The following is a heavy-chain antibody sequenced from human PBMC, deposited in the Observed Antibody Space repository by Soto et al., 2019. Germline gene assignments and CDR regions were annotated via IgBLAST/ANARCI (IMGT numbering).Heavy chain of an antibody. CDR3: ARDVPSYYYDSSGYYFDY. CDR2: IYYSGST. Sequence: SETLSLTCTVSGGSISSGDYYWSWIRQPPGKGLEWIGYIYYSGSTYYNPSLKSRVTISVDTSKNQFSLKLSSVTAADTAVYYCARDVPSYYYDSSGYYFDYWGQGTLVTVSS. J-gene: IGHJ4*02. CDR1: GGSISSGDYY. D-gene: IGHD3-22*01. V-gene: IGHV4-30-4*01.